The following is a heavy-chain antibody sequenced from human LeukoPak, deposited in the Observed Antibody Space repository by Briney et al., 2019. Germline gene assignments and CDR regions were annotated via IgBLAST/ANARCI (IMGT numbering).Heavy chain of an antibody. CDR3: ATYYYDSSGYYYFDY. D-gene: IGHD3-22*01. CDR2: IYSSGST. J-gene: IGHJ4*02. V-gene: IGHV4-39*07. Sequence: RASETLSLTCTVSGGSISSSYYYWGWIRQPPGKGLEWIGSIYSSGSTYYNPSLKSRVTISVDTSKNQFSLKLTSVTAADTAVYYCATYYYDSSGYYYFDYWGQGTLVTVSS. CDR1: GGSISSSYYY.